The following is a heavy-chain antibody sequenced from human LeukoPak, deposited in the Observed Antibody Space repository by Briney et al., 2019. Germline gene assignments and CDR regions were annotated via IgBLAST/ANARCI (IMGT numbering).Heavy chain of an antibody. D-gene: IGHD6-19*01. CDR1: GGSISRSYYY. Sequence: SETLSLTCSVSGGSISRSYYYWGWIRQPPGKGVEWIGTIYYSGNTFYNPSLKSRVTISVDTSINHFSLTLTSLTAADTAVYFCSRHEHKALAGDTWGQGTLVTVS. CDR2: IYYSGNT. J-gene: IGHJ5*02. V-gene: IGHV4-39*01. CDR3: SRHEHKALAGDT.